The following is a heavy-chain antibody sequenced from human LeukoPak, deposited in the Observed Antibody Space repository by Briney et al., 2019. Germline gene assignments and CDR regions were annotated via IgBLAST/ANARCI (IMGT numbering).Heavy chain of an antibody. J-gene: IGHJ5*02. D-gene: IGHD1-26*01. Sequence: GGSLRLSCAASGFTFSSYVMNWVRQAPGKGLEWVGRIKTKTDGGTTDYAAPVKGRFAISRDDSKNTLYLQMNSLTTEDTAVYYCIADKREEGARFDPWGQGTLVTVSS. CDR3: IADKREEGARFDP. V-gene: IGHV3-15*01. CDR2: IKTKTDGGTT. CDR1: GFTFSSYV.